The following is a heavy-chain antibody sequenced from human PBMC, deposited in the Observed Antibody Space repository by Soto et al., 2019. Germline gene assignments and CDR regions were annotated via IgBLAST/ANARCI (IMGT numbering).Heavy chain of an antibody. CDR3: VRVGYAYGNDP. CDR2: ISPSGGTI. D-gene: IGHD3-10*01. J-gene: IGHJ5*02. CDR1: GFTFSDYY. Sequence: QVQLVESGGCLVKPGGSLRLSCAASGFTFSDYYMSWIRQAPGKGLEWVSYISPSGGTIYYADSVKGRFTLSRDNAKNSLYLQMNSLRAEDTAVYHCVRVGYAYGNDPWGQGTLVAVSS. V-gene: IGHV3-11*01.